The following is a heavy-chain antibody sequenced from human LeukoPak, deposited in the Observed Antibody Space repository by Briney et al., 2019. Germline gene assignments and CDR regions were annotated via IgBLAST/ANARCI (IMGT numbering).Heavy chain of an antibody. CDR2: IRIQGYGGTT. Sequence: PGRSLRLSCSASGFTFGDYGLTWVRQAPGKGLEGIGFIRIQGYGGTTEYAASVKGRFTVSRDDFKSIAYLQMNSLKTEDTAVYYCARSGPHYHDSSTYDYWGQGALVTVSS. J-gene: IGHJ4*02. D-gene: IGHD3-22*01. CDR3: ARSGPHYHDSSTYDY. V-gene: IGHV3-49*04. CDR1: GFTFGDYG.